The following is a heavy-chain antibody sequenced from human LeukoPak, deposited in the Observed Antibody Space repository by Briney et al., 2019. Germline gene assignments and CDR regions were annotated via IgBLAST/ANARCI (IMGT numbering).Heavy chain of an antibody. CDR2: IKEDGSDK. D-gene: IGHD7-27*01. CDR1: GFTFNNYW. Sequence: GSLRLSCAASGFTFNNYWMIWVRQAPGKGLEWVANIKEDGSDKRYADSVKGRFTIFRDNAENSVYLQMNSLRAEDTAVYYCSRGNWGSSGGHCWGQGTLVTVSS. V-gene: IGHV3-7*01. CDR3: SRGNWGSSGGHC. J-gene: IGHJ4*02.